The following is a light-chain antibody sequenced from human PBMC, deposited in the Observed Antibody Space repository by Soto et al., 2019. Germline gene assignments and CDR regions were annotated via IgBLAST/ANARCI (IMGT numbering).Light chain of an antibody. CDR2: GAS. Sequence: EIALTQSPGTLSLSPGERATLSCRASQSVSSSCLAWYQQKPGQAPRLLIYGASSRATGIPDRFSGSGSGTDSTLTISRLEPEDFAVYYCQQYGSSPTFGQGTKVDIK. V-gene: IGKV3-20*01. J-gene: IGKJ2*01. CDR3: QQYGSSPT. CDR1: QSVSSSC.